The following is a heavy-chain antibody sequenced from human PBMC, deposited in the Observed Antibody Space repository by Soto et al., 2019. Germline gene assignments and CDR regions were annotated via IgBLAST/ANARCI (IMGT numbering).Heavy chain of an antibody. V-gene: IGHV1-18*01. J-gene: IGHJ5*02. D-gene: IGHD3-3*01. CDR3: ARTRLYLDYDFWSGQPVWFDP. CDR1: GYTFTSYG. CDR2: ISAYNGNT. Sequence: ASVKVSCTASGYTFTSYGIIWVRQAPGQGLEWMGWISAYNGNTNYAQKLQGRVTMTTDTSTSTAYMELRSLRSDDTAVYYCARTRLYLDYDFWSGQPVWFDPWGQGTLGTVS.